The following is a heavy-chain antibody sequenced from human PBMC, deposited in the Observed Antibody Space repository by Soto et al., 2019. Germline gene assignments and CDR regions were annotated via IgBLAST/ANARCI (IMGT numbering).Heavy chain of an antibody. V-gene: IGHV1-46*01. D-gene: IGHD3-9*01. CDR2: INPSGGST. CDR3: ARDRAFRYFDWFTASGREGAFDI. Sequence: GAVKVSCKASGYTFTSYYMHGLLQAPGQGLEWMGIINPSGGSTSYAQKFQGRVPMTKDTSTSTVYMELSSLRPEDTAVYSCARDRAFRYFDWFTASGREGAFDIWGQGTMVTVSS. CDR1: GYTFTSYY. J-gene: IGHJ3*02.